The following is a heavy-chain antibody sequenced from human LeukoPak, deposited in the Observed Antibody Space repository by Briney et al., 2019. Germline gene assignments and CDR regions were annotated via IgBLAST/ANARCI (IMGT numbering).Heavy chain of an antibody. CDR1: GGSMGGYY. D-gene: IGHD2/OR15-2a*01. V-gene: IGHV4-59*01. CDR3: ARLRGNYFPDF. J-gene: IGHJ4*02. CDR2: IYYTGTT. Sequence: SETLSLTCTVSGGSMGGYYWTWIRQPPGKTLEWIAYIYYTGTTNYNPSLESRVTISVDTSRNQFSLRLRSVAAADTAVYYCARLRGNYFPDFWGQGTLVTVSS.